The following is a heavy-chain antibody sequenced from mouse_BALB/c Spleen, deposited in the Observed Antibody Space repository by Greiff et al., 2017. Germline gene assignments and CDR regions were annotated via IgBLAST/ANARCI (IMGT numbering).Heavy chain of an antibody. Sequence: EVQLVESGAELVRSGASVKLSCTASGFNIKDYYMHWVKQRPEQGLEWIGWIDPENGDTEYDPKFQGKATMTADTSSNTAYLQLRSLTSEDTAVYYCNERRIKGFFDYWGQGTTLTVSS. D-gene: IGHD2-4*01. CDR1: GFNIKDYY. V-gene: IGHV14-4*02. CDR3: NERRIKGFFDY. CDR2: IDPENGDT. J-gene: IGHJ2*01.